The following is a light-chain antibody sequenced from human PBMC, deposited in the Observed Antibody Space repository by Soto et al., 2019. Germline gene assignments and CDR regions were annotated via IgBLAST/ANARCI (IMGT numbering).Light chain of an antibody. J-gene: IGKJ4*01. Sequence: DIQMTQSPSSLSASVGDRVTITCRASQSISSYLNWYQQKLEQAPKLLIYPASSLQSGVPARFSGSGSGTDFTLTISSLQPEDFATYYCHQSYSTPQALTFGEGTKVEIK. CDR1: QSISSY. CDR3: HQSYSTPQALT. V-gene: IGKV1-39*01. CDR2: PAS.